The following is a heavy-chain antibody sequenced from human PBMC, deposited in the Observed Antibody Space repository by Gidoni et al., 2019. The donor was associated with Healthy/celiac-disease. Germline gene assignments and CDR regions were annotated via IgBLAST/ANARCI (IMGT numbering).Heavy chain of an antibody. V-gene: IGHV3-30*18. J-gene: IGHJ6*02. CDR2: ISYDGSNK. CDR3: AKDRYYDILTGSTGGMDV. Sequence: TFSSYGMHWVRQAPGKGLEWVAVISYDGSNKYYADSVKGRFTISRDNSKNTLYLQMNSLRAEDTAVYYCAKDRYYDILTGSTGGMDVWGQGTTVTVSS. CDR1: TFSSYG. D-gene: IGHD3-9*01.